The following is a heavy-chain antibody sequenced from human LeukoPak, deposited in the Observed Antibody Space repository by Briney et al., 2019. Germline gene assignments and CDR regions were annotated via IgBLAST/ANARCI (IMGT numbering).Heavy chain of an antibody. CDR1: GFTFSSYS. CDR2: ISSSSSYI. CDR3: ARAIFGVVHDAFDI. Sequence: AGGSLRLSCAASGFTFSSYSMNWVRQAPGKGLEWVSSISSSSSYIYYADPVKGRFTISRDHAKNSLYLQMNSLRAEDTAVYYCARAIFGVVHDAFDIWGQGTMVTVSS. J-gene: IGHJ3*02. V-gene: IGHV3-21*01. D-gene: IGHD3-3*01.